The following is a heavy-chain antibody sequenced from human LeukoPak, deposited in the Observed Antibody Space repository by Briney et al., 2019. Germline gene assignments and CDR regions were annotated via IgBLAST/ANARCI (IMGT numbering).Heavy chain of an antibody. CDR2: INHSGST. CDR1: GGSFSGYY. Sequence: SETLSLTCAVYGGSFSGYYWSWIRQPPGMGLEWIGEINHSGSTNYNPSLKSRVTISVDTSTNQFSLKLSSVTAADTAVYYCARGKMVVPAAIVWFDPWGQGTLVTVSS. D-gene: IGHD2-2*02. CDR3: ARGKMVVPAAIVWFDP. V-gene: IGHV4-34*01. J-gene: IGHJ5*02.